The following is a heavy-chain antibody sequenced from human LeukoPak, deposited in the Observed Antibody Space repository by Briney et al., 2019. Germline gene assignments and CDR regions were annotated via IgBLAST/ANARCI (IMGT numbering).Heavy chain of an antibody. Sequence: PGGSLRLSCAASGFTFSSNRMNWVRQAPGKGLECVSYISSSGTTIYYADSVKGRFTISRDNAKHSLYLQMNSLRDEDTAVYYCAKTYGPGFDYWGQGALVTVSS. D-gene: IGHD4-17*01. J-gene: IGHJ4*02. V-gene: IGHV3-48*02. CDR1: GFTFSSNR. CDR2: ISSSGTTI. CDR3: AKTYGPGFDY.